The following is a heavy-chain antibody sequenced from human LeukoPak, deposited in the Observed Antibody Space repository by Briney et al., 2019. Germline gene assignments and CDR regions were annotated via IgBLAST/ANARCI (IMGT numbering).Heavy chain of an antibody. CDR3: AKDLRGVGATTGY. D-gene: IGHD1-26*01. CDR1: GFTFDDYA. Sequence: GGSLRLSCAAYGFTFDDYAMHWVRQAPGKGLEWVSGISWNSGSIGYADSVKGRFTISRDNAKNSLYLQMNSLRAEDTAVYYCAKDLRGVGATTGYWGQGTLVTVSS. V-gene: IGHV3-9*01. J-gene: IGHJ4*02. CDR2: ISWNSGSI.